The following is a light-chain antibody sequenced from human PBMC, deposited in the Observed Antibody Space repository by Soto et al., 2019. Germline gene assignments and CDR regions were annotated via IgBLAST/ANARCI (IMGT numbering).Light chain of an antibody. V-gene: IGKV1-39*01. Sequence: DIHMTQSPSSLSASVGDGGTITCEASQSISTYLNWYQQKAGLAPKLLIYAASSLQSGVPSRFSGSGSGTDFTLTISSLQTEDFATYDCQQTYSTTPTFRQGTKVDIK. CDR1: QSISTY. CDR3: QQTYSTTPT. CDR2: AAS. J-gene: IGKJ1*01.